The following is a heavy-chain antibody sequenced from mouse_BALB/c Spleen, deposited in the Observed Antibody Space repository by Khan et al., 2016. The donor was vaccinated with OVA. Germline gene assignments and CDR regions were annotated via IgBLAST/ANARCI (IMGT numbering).Heavy chain of an antibody. CDR1: GYTFTSYY. CDR3: ARWGGNYPSYAMDY. CDR2: LYPGNVNT. Sequence: QVQLKESGPELVKPGASVRISCKASGYTFTSYYIYWVKQRPGQGLEWIGWLYPGNVNTKYNEKFKGKTTLTADTSSSTAYMQLSSLTSEDSAVYFCARWGGNYPSYAMDYWGQGTSVTVSS. J-gene: IGHJ4*01. V-gene: IGHV1S56*01. D-gene: IGHD2-1*01.